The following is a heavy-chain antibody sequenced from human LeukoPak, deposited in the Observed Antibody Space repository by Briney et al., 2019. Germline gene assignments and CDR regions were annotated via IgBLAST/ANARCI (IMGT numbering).Heavy chain of an antibody. Sequence: SETLSLTCTVSGGSITSVGYYWNWIRQPAGKELEWIGRIYPSESTNYNPSLKSRVTISVDTSKNQFSLKLSSVTAADTAVYYCARETSQKGAHYMDVWGKGTTVTISS. V-gene: IGHV4-61*02. CDR2: IYPSEST. D-gene: IGHD3-16*01. CDR3: ARETSQKGAHYMDV. J-gene: IGHJ6*03. CDR1: GGSITSVGYY.